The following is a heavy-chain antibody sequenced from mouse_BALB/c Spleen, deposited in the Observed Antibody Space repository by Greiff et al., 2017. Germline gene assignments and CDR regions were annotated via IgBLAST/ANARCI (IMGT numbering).Heavy chain of an antibody. CDR2: ISSGSSTI. CDR1: GFTFSSFG. J-gene: IGHJ3*01. D-gene: IGHD4-1*01. Sequence: EVQVVESGGGLVQPGGSRKLSCAASGFTFSSFGMHWVRQAPEKGLEWVAYISSGSSTIYYADTVKGRFTISRDNPKNTLFLQMTSLRSEDTAMYYCARGKLTGTSWFAYWGQGTLVTVSA. CDR3: ARGKLTGTSWFAY. V-gene: IGHV5-17*02.